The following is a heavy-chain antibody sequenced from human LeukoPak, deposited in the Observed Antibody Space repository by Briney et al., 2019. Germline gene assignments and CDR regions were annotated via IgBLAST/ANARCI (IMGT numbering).Heavy chain of an antibody. CDR2: IIPIFGTA. J-gene: IGHJ4*02. D-gene: IGHD2-2*01. V-gene: IGHV1-69*05. CDR1: GGTFSGYA. Sequence: SVKVSCKASGGTFSGYAISWVRQAPGQGLEWMGGIIPIFGTANYAQKFQGRVAMTRDTSISTAFMELTRLRSDDTAVYYCARDYCSSTSCLFDYWGQGTLVTVSS. CDR3: ARDYCSSTSCLFDY.